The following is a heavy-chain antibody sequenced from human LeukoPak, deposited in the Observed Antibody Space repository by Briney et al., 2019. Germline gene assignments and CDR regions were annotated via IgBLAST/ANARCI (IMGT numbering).Heavy chain of an antibody. CDR2: INHSGST. D-gene: IGHD2-15*01. CDR3: ARRGIWATPHAFDI. CDR1: GGSFSGYY. J-gene: IGHJ3*02. Sequence: SETLSLTCAVYGGSFSGYYWSWIRQPPGKGLEWIGEINHSGSTNYNPSLKSRVTISVDTSKNHFSLKLSSVTAADTAVYYCARRGIWATPHAFDIWGQGTMVTVSS. V-gene: IGHV4-34*01.